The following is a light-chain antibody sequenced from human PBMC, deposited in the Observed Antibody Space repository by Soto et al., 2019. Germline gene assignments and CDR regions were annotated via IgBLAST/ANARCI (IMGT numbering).Light chain of an antibody. Sequence: DIVMTQSPDSLAVSPGERATINCKSSQTVLHSSNNKDYLTWYQQKPGQPPKLLIYWASTREFGVPDRFSGSGSGTDFTLTISSLQAEDVAVYYCQQYYSTPRTFGHGTKVDIK. CDR1: QTVLHSSNNKDY. J-gene: IGKJ1*01. CDR3: QQYYSTPRT. V-gene: IGKV4-1*01. CDR2: WAS.